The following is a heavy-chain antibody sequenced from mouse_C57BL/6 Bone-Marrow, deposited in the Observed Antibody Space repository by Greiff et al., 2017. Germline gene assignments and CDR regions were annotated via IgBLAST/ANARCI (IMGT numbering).Heavy chain of an antibody. CDR2: ISSGSSTI. J-gene: IGHJ4*01. CDR3: ARRWLLPYAMDY. V-gene: IGHV5-17*01. Sequence: EVKLVESGGGLVKPGGSLKLSCAASGFTFSDYGMHWVRQAPEKGLEWVAYISSGSSTIYYADTVKGRFTISRDNAKNTLFLQMTSLRSEDTAMYYCARRWLLPYAMDYWGQGTSVTASS. D-gene: IGHD2-3*01. CDR1: GFTFSDYG.